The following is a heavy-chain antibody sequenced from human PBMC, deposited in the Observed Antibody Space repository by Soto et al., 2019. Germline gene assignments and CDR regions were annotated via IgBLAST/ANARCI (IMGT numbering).Heavy chain of an antibody. Sequence: PGGSLRLSCAASGFTFRSYAMSWVRQAPGKGLEWVSTISGSSGNTYYADSVKGRFTISRDNPKNTLYLQIHSLRADDTALYYCAKGDDGGGYYKAWFDTWGPGTMVTVSS. CDR1: GFTFRSYA. J-gene: IGHJ5*02. CDR2: ISGSSGNT. CDR3: AKGDDGGGYYKAWFDT. V-gene: IGHV3-23*01. D-gene: IGHD3-22*01.